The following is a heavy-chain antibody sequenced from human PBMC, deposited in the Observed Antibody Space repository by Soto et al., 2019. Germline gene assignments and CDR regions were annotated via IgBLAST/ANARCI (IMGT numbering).Heavy chain of an antibody. CDR1: GFTFSNYG. V-gene: IGHV3-30*03. CDR2: IAFDGNKK. Sequence: QVQLVESGGGVVQPGRSLRLSCAASGFTFSNYGMHWVRQAPGKGLEWVAVIAFDGNKKYSADSVKDRFTISRENSKNTLYLQMNSLRAEDTAVYYCATDYGDYESGAFDIWGQGTMVTVSS. D-gene: IGHD4-17*01. J-gene: IGHJ3*02. CDR3: ATDYGDYESGAFDI.